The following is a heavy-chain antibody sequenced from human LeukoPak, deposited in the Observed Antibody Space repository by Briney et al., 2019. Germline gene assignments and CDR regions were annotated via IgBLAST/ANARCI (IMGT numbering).Heavy chain of an antibody. Sequence: PGGSLRLSCAGSGFTFSNAWITWVRQAPGKGLEWVGRIKSKTDGGTTDYAAPVIGRFTISRDESKKTLYLQMNSLKTEDTAVYYCTSNITIPMDVWGKGTTVTVSS. D-gene: IGHD3-3*01. J-gene: IGHJ6*03. CDR2: IKSKTDGGTT. CDR1: GFTFSNAW. CDR3: TSNITIPMDV. V-gene: IGHV3-15*01.